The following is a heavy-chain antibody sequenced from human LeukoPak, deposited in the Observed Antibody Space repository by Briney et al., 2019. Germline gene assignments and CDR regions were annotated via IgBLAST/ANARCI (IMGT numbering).Heavy chain of an antibody. CDR2: INPSGGST. CDR1: GYTFTSYY. CDR3: ARLRWAKYSGYDH. J-gene: IGHJ4*02. D-gene: IGHD5-12*01. V-gene: IGHV1-46*01. Sequence: ASVKVSCKASGYTFTSYYMHWVRQAPGQGLEWMGIINPSGGSTSYAQKFQGRVTMTRDMSTSTVYMELSSLRSEDTAVYYCARLRWAKYSGYDHWGQGTLVTVSS.